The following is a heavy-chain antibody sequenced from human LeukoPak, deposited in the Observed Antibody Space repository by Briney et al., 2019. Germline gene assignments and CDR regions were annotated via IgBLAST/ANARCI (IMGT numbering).Heavy chain of an antibody. CDR2: ISYDGSNK. CDR3: AKDPQYQLLWGYYYYGMDV. Sequence: PLTLSSAASGLTVRSDGIPRGRQDPDKRLEWVAVISYDGSNKYYADSVKGRFTISRDNSKNTLYLQMNSLRAEDTAVYYCAKDPQYQLLWGYYYYGMDVWGKGTTVTVSS. CDR1: GLTVRSDG. J-gene: IGHJ6*04. D-gene: IGHD2-2*01. V-gene: IGHV3-30*18.